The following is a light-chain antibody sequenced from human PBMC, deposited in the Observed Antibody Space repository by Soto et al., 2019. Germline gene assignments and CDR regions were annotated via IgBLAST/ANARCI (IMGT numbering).Light chain of an antibody. V-gene: IGKV3-20*01. J-gene: IGKJ1*01. CDR2: GAS. CDR3: QQYGSSPET. CDR1: QSVSNNY. Sequence: EVGLPQSPGTLSLSPGERATLSCRASQSVSNNYLAWYQQKPGQDPRLLIYGASNRATGIPDRFSGSGSGTDFTLTISRLEPEDFAVYYCQQYGSSPETFGQGTKVDI.